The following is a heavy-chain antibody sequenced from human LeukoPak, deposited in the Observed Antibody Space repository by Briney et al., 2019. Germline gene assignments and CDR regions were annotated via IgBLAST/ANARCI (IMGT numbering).Heavy chain of an antibody. V-gene: IGHV4-59*01. CDR2: IYYSGGT. D-gene: IGHD6-13*01. Sequence: PSETLSLTCTVSGGSISSYYWSWIRQPPGKGLEWIGYIYYSGGTNYNPSLKSRVTISVDTSKNQFSLKLSSVTAADTAVYYCARDRIAAAGTGEFDYWGQGTLVTVSS. CDR1: GGSISSYY. J-gene: IGHJ4*02. CDR3: ARDRIAAAGTGEFDY.